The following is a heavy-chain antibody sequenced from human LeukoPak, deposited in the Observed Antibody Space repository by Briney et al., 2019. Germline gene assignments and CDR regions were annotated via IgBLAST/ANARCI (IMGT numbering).Heavy chain of an antibody. J-gene: IGHJ4*02. CDR1: GFTFISYA. CDR2: ISSNGGST. D-gene: IGHD5-18*01. V-gene: IGHV3-64D*06. Sequence: PGGSLRLSCSAPGFTFISYAMHWFRRAPGKGLEYVSAISSNGGSTYYADSVKGRFTISRDNSKNTLYLQMSSLRAEDTAVYYCVKTGPRDTAMSHFDYWGQGTLVTVSS. CDR3: VKTGPRDTAMSHFDY.